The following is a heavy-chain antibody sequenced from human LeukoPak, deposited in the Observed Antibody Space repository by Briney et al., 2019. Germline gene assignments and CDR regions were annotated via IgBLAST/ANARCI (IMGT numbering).Heavy chain of an antibody. CDR1: GYTFTSYY. V-gene: IGHV1-46*01. CDR3: AREIAARPNPYYYYYGTDV. D-gene: IGHD6-6*01. J-gene: IGHJ6*02. CDR2: INPSGGST. Sequence: GASVKVSCKASGYTFTSYYMHWVRQAPGQGLGWMGIINPSGGSTSYAQKFQGRVTMTRDTSTSTVYMELSSLRSEDTAVYYCAREIAARPNPYYYYYGTDVWGQGTTVTVSS.